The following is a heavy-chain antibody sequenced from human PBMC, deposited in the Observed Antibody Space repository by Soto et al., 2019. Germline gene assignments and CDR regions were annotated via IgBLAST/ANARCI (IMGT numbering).Heavy chain of an antibody. V-gene: IGHV1-69*06. D-gene: IGHD3-3*01. CDR3: ARGEPFILVLEL. CDR2: VVPILGST. Sequence: QVQLVQSGAEVKKPGSSVKVSCKASEATFVSYAITWVRQAPGQGLEWMGGVVPILGSTNYAQKFQGRVTFTADKSTNPAYMELSSLRSEDTAMYYCARGEPFILVLELWGQGTMVIVSS. CDR1: EATFVSYA. J-gene: IGHJ3*01.